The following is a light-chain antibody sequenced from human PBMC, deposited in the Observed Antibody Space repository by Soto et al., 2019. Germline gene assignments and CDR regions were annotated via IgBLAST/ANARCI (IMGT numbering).Light chain of an antibody. CDR1: SSNIGAGYD. J-gene: IGLJ1*01. Sequence: QSALTQPPSVSGAPGQRVTISCTGSSSNIGAGYDVHWYQQLPGTAPKLLIYGNSNRPSGVPDRFSGSKSGTSASLAITGLQAEDEADYYCQSYDSSLSGWNVFGIGTKVTVL. V-gene: IGLV1-40*01. CDR2: GNS. CDR3: QSYDSSLSGWNV.